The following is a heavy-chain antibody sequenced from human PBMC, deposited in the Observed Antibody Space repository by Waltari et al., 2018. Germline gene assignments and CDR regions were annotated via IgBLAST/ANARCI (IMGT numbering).Heavy chain of an antibody. J-gene: IGHJ4*02. CDR2: ISWNSNNI. CDR1: GFMVEDYA. Sequence: EVQLVESGGGLVQPGTSLRLSCVASGFMVEDYAMHWVRQVPGKGLGWLSGISWNSNNIVYADSVKGRFTISRDNAENSLYLLMNNLRAEDTALYYCVRDAFGNTIGGVFDYWGQGTLLTVSS. CDR3: VRDAFGNTIGGVFDY. V-gene: IGHV3-9*01. D-gene: IGHD3-3*01.